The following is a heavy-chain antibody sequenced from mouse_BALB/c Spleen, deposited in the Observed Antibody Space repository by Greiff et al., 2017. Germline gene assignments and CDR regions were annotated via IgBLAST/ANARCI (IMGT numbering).Heavy chain of an antibody. CDR3: ARRSRDSSGFYAMDY. Sequence: EVKLQESGPSLVKPSQTLSLTCSVTGDSITSGYWNWIRKFPGNKLEYMGYISYSGSTYYNPSLKSRISITRDTSKNQYYLQLNSVTTEDTATYYCARRSRDSSGFYAMDYWGQGTSVTVSS. CDR1: GDSITSGY. CDR2: ISYSGST. V-gene: IGHV3-8*02. J-gene: IGHJ4*01. D-gene: IGHD3-2*01.